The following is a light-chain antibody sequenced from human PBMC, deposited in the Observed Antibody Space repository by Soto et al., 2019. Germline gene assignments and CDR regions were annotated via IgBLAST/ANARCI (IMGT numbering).Light chain of an antibody. Sequence: QSALTQPASVSGSPGQSITISCTGTTSDLGDYKYISWYQQHPGKVPKLIIYEVTHRPSGVSNRFSGSKSGNTASLTISGLQAEDEADYYCSLYTISRVFGGGTKLTVL. CDR2: EVT. CDR3: SLYTISRV. CDR1: TSDLGDYKY. J-gene: IGLJ3*02. V-gene: IGLV2-14*01.